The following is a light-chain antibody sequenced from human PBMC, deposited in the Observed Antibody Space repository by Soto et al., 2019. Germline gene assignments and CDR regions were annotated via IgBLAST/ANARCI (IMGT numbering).Light chain of an antibody. Sequence: DIQMTQSPSTLSASVGDRVTLTCRAAQSLNSRLAWYQHRPGKAPKLLIYKASTLKSGVPSRFSGSGSGTEFTLTISSLQPDDFATYYCQQYNSYSPTFGQGTKVDI. CDR2: KAS. CDR1: QSLNSR. J-gene: IGKJ1*01. CDR3: QQYNSYSPT. V-gene: IGKV1-5*03.